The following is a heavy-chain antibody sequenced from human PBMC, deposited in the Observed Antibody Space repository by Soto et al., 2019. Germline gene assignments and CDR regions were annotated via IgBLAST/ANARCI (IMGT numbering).Heavy chain of an antibody. Sequence: ASVKVSCKASGGTFSSYAISWVRQAPGQGLEWMGGIIPIFGTANYAQKFQGRVTITADESTSTAYMGLSSLRSEDTAVYYCARASVAGSTSMASIGSLPFDYWGQGTLVTVSS. CDR2: IIPIFGTA. CDR3: ARASVAGSTSMASIGSLPFDY. D-gene: IGHD6-19*01. CDR1: GGTFSSYA. V-gene: IGHV1-69*13. J-gene: IGHJ4*02.